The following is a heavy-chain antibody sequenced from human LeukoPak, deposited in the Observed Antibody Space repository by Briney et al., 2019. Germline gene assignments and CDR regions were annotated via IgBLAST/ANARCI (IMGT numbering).Heavy chain of an antibody. D-gene: IGHD1-1*01. V-gene: IGHV3-23*01. CDR1: GFTFSRFA. CDR3: AKVPTLNYYYNGVDV. J-gene: IGHJ6*02. CDR2: IGGSGGST. Sequence: GGSLRLSCVGSGFTFSRFAMSWVRQAPGKGLEWVSAIGGSGGSTFYADSVKGRFTVSRDNSKNTLYLQLNTLTAEDTAVYYCAKVPTLNYYYNGVDVWGQGTTVTVSS.